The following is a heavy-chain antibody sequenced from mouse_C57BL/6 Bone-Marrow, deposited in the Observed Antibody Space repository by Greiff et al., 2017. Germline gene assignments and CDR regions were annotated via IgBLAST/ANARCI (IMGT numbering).Heavy chain of an antibody. Sequence: QVTLKESGPGILQSSQTLSLTCSFSGFSLSTSGMGVSWIRQPSGKGLEWLAHIYWDDDKRYNPSLKSRITISKDTSRNLVFLKSTSVDTADTATYYCARRGSNEPLFAYWGQGTLVTVSA. CDR2: IYWDDDK. V-gene: IGHV8-12*01. CDR3: ARRGSNEPLFAY. D-gene: IGHD6-1*01. CDR1: GFSLSTSGMG. J-gene: IGHJ3*01.